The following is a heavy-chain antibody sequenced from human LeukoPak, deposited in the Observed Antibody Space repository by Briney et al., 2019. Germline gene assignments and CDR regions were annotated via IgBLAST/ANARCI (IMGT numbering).Heavy chain of an antibody. D-gene: IGHD3-10*01. V-gene: IGHV3-15*01. J-gene: IGHJ4*02. CDR2: IKSKTDGGTT. CDR3: TTVLLWFGELSFDY. Sequence: GGSLRLSCAASGFTFSNAWMSWVRQAPGKGLGWVGRIKSKTDGGTTDYAAPVKGRFTISRDDSKNTLYLQMNSLKTEDTAVYYCTTVLLWFGELSFDYWGQGTLVTVSS. CDR1: GFTFSNAW.